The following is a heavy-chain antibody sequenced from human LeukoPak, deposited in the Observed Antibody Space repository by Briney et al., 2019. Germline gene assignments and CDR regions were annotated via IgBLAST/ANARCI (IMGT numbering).Heavy chain of an antibody. D-gene: IGHD4-17*01. V-gene: IGHV3-11*04. CDR1: GFTFSDYY. Sequence: PGGSLRLSCAASGFTFSDYYMSWIRQAPGRGLEWVSYISSSVSTIYYADSVKGRFTISRDNSKNTVYLQMNSLRPEDTAVYYCAARRLTVTTEIDYWGQGTLVTVSS. CDR2: ISSSVSTI. CDR3: AARRLTVTTEIDY. J-gene: IGHJ4*02.